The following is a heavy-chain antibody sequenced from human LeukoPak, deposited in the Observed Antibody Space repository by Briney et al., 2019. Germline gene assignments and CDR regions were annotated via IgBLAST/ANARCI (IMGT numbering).Heavy chain of an antibody. CDR3: ARAGTMNVDY. CDR2: ISYDGSNK. J-gene: IGHJ4*02. V-gene: IGHV3-30*04. D-gene: IGHD6-13*01. CDR1: GITFSSYA. Sequence: GRSLRLSCAASGITFSSYAMHWVRQAPGKGLEWVAVISYDGSNKYYADSVKGRFTISRDNSKNSLYLQMNSLKTEDTAVYYCARAGTMNVDYWGQGTLVTVSS.